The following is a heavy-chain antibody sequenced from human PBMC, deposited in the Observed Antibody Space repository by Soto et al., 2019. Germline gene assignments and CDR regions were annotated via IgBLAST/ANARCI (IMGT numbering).Heavy chain of an antibody. J-gene: IGHJ6*02. Sequence: GASVKVSCKASGGTFTYYAISWVRQAPGQGLEWMGGITPIIGTPNYAQKFQGRVTITADESTSTAYMELSSLRSEDTAAYYCAKGANSATPSHYFHGMDVWGQGTAVTVSS. CDR1: GGTFTYYA. CDR2: ITPIIGTP. CDR3: AKGANSATPSHYFHGMDV. V-gene: IGHV1-69*13.